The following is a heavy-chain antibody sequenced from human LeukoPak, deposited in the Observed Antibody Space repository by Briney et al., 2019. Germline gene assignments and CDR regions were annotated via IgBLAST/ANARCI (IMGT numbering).Heavy chain of an antibody. D-gene: IGHD3-10*01. CDR2: IGTAGET. V-gene: IGHV3-13*01. CDR1: GFLFSTYD. J-gene: IGHJ5*02. CDR3: ARGRHYGSGSPYWFDP. Sequence: PGGSPRLSCAASGFLFSTYDMHWVRQTTGNGLEWVSGIGTAGETYYPDSVKGRFTISRENAKNSLYLQMNSLRPGDTAVYFCARGRHYGSGSPYWFDPWGQGTLVTVSS.